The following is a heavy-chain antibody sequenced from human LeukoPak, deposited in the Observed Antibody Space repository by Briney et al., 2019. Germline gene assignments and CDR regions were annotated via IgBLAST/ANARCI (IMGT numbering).Heavy chain of an antibody. CDR2: IYYSGST. V-gene: IGHV4-59*01. CDR1: GGSISSYY. J-gene: IGHJ4*02. CDR3: ARADSSSWYTYFDY. Sequence: SETLSLTCTVSGGSISSYYWSWIRQPPGKGLEWVGYIYYSGSTNYNPSLKSRVTISFDTSKNQFSLKLSSVTAADTAGYYCARADSSSWYTYFDYWGQGTLVTVSS. D-gene: IGHD6-13*01.